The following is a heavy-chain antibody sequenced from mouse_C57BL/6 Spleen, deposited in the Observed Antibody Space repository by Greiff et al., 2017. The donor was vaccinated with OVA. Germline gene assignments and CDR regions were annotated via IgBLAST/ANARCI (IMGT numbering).Heavy chain of an antibody. CDR3: ARNGYYAMDY. CDR1: GYSITSGYD. V-gene: IGHV3-1*01. CDR2: ISYSGST. J-gene: IGHJ4*01. Sequence: DVHLVESGPGMVKPSQSLSLTCTVTGYSITSGYDWHWIRHFPGNKLEWMGYISYSGSTNYNPSLKSRISITHDTSKNHFFLKLNSVTTEDTATYYCARNGYYAMDYWGQGTSVTVSS.